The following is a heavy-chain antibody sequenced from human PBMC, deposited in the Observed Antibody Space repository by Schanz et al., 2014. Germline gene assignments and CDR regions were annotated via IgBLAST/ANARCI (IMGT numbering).Heavy chain of an antibody. J-gene: IGHJ4*02. CDR2: ISGSGGST. CDR1: GFSLDIFA. D-gene: IGHD3-10*01. Sequence: EVHLLESGGGLVEPGGSLRLSCATSGFSLDIFAVSWVRQAPGKGLEWVSAISGSGGSTYYADSVKGRFTISRDNSRDTVYLQMNSLRAEDTAVYYCAKYRGYYRVSGSYRELEYWGQGTLVTVSS. CDR3: AKYRGYYRVSGSYRELEY. V-gene: IGHV3-23*01.